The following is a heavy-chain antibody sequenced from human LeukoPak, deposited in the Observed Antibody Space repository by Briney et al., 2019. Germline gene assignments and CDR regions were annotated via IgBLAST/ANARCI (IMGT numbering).Heavy chain of an antibody. V-gene: IGHV3-23*01. CDR1: GFTFSSYG. CDR2: ISGSGGST. CDR3: AKDQKRLVVVPAASFDY. D-gene: IGHD2-2*01. J-gene: IGHJ4*02. Sequence: GRSLRLSCAASGFTFSSYGMSWVRQAPGKGLEWVSAISGSGGSTYYADSVKGRFTISRDNSKNTLYLQMNSLRAEDTAVYYCAKDQKRLVVVPAASFDYWGQGTLVTVSS.